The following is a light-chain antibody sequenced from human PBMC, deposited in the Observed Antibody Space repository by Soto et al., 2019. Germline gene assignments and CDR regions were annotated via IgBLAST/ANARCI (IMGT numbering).Light chain of an antibody. CDR3: CSYAGSYILV. CDR2: DVS. J-gene: IGLJ3*02. Sequence: QSALTQPRSVSGSPGQSVTISCTGTSSDVGGYNYVSWYQQHPGKAPELMIYDVSKRPSGVPDRFSGSKSGNTASLTISGLQAEDEADYYCCSYAGSYILVFGGGTKLTVL. CDR1: SSDVGGYNY. V-gene: IGLV2-11*01.